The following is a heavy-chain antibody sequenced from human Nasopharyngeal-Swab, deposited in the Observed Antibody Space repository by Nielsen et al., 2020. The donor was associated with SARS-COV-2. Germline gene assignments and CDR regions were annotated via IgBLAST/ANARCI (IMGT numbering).Heavy chain of an antibody. Sequence: GESLKISCAASGFTFSDYYMAWIRQVPGKGLEWVSYISGSSTSTDSADSVKGRFSISRDNANNLLYLQMNSLRAEDTAVYYCARDRGHDSSGQYYYYYGMDVWGQGTTVTVSS. CDR2: ISGSSTST. CDR3: ARDRGHDSSGQYYYYYGMDV. V-gene: IGHV3-11*01. D-gene: IGHD3-22*01. J-gene: IGHJ6*02. CDR1: GFTFSDYY.